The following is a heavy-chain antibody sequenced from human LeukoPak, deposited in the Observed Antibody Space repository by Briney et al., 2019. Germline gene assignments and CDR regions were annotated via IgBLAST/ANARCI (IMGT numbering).Heavy chain of an antibody. V-gene: IGHV1-24*01. CDR2: FDPEDGET. J-gene: IGHJ5*02. D-gene: IGHD3-16*02. CDR1: GYTLTELS. CDR3: ARDPSEANYDYVWGSYRPNWFDP. Sequence: ASVKVSCKVSGYTLTELSMHWVRQAPGKGLEWMGRFDPEDGETIYAQKFQGRVTITADKSTSTAYMELSSLRSEDTAVYYCARDPSEANYDYVWGSYRPNWFDPWGQGTLVTVSS.